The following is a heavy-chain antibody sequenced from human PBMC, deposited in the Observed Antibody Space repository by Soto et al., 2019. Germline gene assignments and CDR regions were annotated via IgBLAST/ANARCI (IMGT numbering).Heavy chain of an antibody. CDR2: ISSSSSYI. D-gene: IGHD3-10*01. Sequence: EVQLVESGGGLVKPGGSLRLSCAASGFTFSSYSMNWVRQAPGKGLEWVSSISSSSSYIYYADSVKGRFTISSDNAKNSMYLQMNSLRAEDTAVYYCARDAELGFYYYYGMDVWGQGTTVTVSS. CDR1: GFTFSSYS. J-gene: IGHJ6*02. V-gene: IGHV3-21*01. CDR3: ARDAELGFYYYYGMDV.